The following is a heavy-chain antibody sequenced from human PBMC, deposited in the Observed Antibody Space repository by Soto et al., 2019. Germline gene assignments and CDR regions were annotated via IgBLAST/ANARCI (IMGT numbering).Heavy chain of an antibody. Sequence: GGSLRLSCVASGFPFDSYGIHWVRQAPGKGLECVANIKYDGSEEYYVDSVKGRFTISRDNAKNSLYPQMNSLRDEDSAVYYCVTDLNWQGHWGQGTLVTVSS. V-gene: IGHV3-7*01. CDR3: VTDLNWQGH. J-gene: IGHJ4*02. CDR1: GFPFDSYG. CDR2: IKYDGSEE.